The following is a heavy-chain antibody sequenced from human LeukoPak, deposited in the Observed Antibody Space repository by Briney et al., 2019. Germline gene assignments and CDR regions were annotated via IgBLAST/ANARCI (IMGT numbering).Heavy chain of an antibody. CDR2: MNPNSGNT. CDR3: ARVGTLGYCSGGSCYSGSFDY. J-gene: IGHJ4*02. D-gene: IGHD2-15*01. Sequence: ASVKVSCKASGYTFTSYDINWVRQATGQGLEWMGWMNPNSGNTGYAQKFQGRVTITRNTSISTAYMELSSLRSEDTAVYYCARVGTLGYCSGGSCYSGSFDYWGQGTLVTVSS. V-gene: IGHV1-8*01. CDR1: GYTFTSYD.